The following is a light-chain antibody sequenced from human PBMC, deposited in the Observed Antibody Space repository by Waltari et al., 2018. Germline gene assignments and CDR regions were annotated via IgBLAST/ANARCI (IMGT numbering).Light chain of an antibody. V-gene: IGLV2-23*02. J-gene: IGLJ1*01. CDR1: SSDVGNYNL. CDR3: CSYAGLGIYV. Sequence: QSGLTQPASVSGSPGQSITISCPGTSSDVGNYNLVSCYQQYPGKAPKLMVYEVTKRTSGVSDRFSGSKSGNTASLTIYGLQSEDEADYYCCSYAGLGIYVFGTGTKVTVL. CDR2: EVT.